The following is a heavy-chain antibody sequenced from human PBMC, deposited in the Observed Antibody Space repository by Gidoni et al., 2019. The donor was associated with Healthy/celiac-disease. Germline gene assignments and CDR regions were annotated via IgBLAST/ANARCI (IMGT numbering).Heavy chain of an antibody. Sequence: EVQLLESGGGLVQPGGSLRLSCAASGFTFSSYAMSWVRQDPGKGLEWVSAISGSGGSTYYADSVKGRFTISRDNSKNTLYLQMNSLRAEDTAVYYCAKDSSSTSCYTNWGQGTLVTVSS. V-gene: IGHV3-23*01. J-gene: IGHJ4*02. CDR3: AKDSSSTSCYTN. CDR2: ISGSGGST. CDR1: GFTFSSYA. D-gene: IGHD2-2*02.